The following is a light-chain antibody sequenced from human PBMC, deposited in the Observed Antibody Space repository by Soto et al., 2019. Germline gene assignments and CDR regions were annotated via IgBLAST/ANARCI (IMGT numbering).Light chain of an antibody. Sequence: EIVLRQSPGTLSLSPGERATLSCRASQSVSSTNLVWYQQKPRQAPMLLIYGAASRATGIPDRFSGSGSGTDFTLTISRLEHEDLAVYYCQHDDSSVWTFGQGTQVEIK. CDR3: QHDDSSVWT. CDR2: GAA. CDR1: QSVSSTN. V-gene: IGKV3-20*01. J-gene: IGKJ1*01.